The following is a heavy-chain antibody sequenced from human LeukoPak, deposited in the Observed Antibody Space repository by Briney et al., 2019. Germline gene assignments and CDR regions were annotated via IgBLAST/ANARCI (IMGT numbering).Heavy chain of an antibody. CDR3: ARLKTVAMYYFDY. D-gene: IGHD4-23*01. CDR1: GFTFSDYY. J-gene: IGHJ4*02. CDR2: ISSSSSYT. Sequence: NPGGSLRLSCAAAGFTFSDYYMSWIRQAPGKGLEWVSYISSSSSYTNYADSVKGRFTISRDNAQNSLYLQMNSLRAEDTAVSYCARLKTVAMYYFDYWGQGTLVTVSS. V-gene: IGHV3-11*03.